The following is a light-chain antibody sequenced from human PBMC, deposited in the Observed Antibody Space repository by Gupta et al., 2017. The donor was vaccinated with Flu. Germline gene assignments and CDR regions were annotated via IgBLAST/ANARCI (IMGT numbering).Light chain of an antibody. CDR2: EVN. V-gene: IGLV2-14*01. CDR3: SSFGSSSTWM. Sequence: QSALTQPASVSGSPGQSITISFTGTSSDVGGFNYVSWYQQYPAKAPKLMIYEVNNRPSGVSNRFSGSKSGNTASLTISGLQAEDEADYYCSSFGSSSTWMFGGGTKVTVL. CDR1: SSDVGGFNY. J-gene: IGLJ3*02.